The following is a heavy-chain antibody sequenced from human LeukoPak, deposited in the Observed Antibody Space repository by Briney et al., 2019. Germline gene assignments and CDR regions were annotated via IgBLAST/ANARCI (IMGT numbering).Heavy chain of an antibody. D-gene: IGHD3-22*01. V-gene: IGHV3-7*01. CDR3: ARAPYFESSGPL. CDR2: IRQDGAER. CDR1: GFTFSNHW. J-gene: IGHJ4*02. Sequence: GGSLRLSCAASGFTFSNHWMSWVRQAPGKGLEWVANIRQDGAERYYVDSVKGRFTISRDNAKNSVYLEMNSLRVEDTAVYFCARAPYFESSGPLWGQGTLVTVSS.